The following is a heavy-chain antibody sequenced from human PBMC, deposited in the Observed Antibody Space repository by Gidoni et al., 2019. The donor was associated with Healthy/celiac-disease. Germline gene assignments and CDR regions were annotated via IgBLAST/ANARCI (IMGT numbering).Heavy chain of an antibody. Sequence: QVQLVQSGAEVKKPGASVKVSCKASGYTFTSYYMHWVRQAPGQGLEWMGIINPSGGSTSYAQKFQGRVTMTRDTSTSTVYMELSSLRSEDAAVYYCARVGIAASSARQNLDYWGQGTLVTVSS. V-gene: IGHV1-46*01. J-gene: IGHJ4*02. CDR2: INPSGGST. CDR1: GYTFTSYY. CDR3: ARVGIAASSARQNLDY. D-gene: IGHD6-25*01.